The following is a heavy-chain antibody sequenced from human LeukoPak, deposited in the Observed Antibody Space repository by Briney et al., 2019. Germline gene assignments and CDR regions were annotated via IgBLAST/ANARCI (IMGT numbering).Heavy chain of an antibody. Sequence: SETLSLTCAVYGVSFSGYYWSWIRQPPGKGREWIGEINHSGSTYYNPSLKSRVTISVDTSKNQFSLKLSSVTAADTAVYYCARAYAGEFDYWGQGTLVTVSS. CDR1: GVSFSGYY. V-gene: IGHV4-34*09. J-gene: IGHJ4*02. D-gene: IGHD3-16*01. CDR3: ARAYAGEFDY. CDR2: INHSGST.